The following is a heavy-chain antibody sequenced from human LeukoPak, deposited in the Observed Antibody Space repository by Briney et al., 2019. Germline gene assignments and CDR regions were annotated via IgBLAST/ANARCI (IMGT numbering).Heavy chain of an antibody. CDR3: ARDYGSGSYYFLY. V-gene: IGHV1-46*01. CDR2: INPSDTST. D-gene: IGHD3-10*01. Sequence: GASVKVSCKASGYTFTSYHMHWVRQAPGQGLEFLGVINPSDTSTSYAQKFQGRVTMTRDTSTSTVYMELSSLRSEDTAVYYCARDYGSGSYYFLYWGQGTLVTVSS. CDR1: GYTFTSYH. J-gene: IGHJ4*02.